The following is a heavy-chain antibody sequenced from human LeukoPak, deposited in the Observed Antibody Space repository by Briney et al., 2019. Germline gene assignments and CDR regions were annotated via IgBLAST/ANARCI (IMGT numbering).Heavy chain of an antibody. V-gene: IGHV1-69*13. D-gene: IGHD3-3*01. CDR1: GGTFSSYA. Sequence: GASVKVSCKASGGTFSSYAISWVRQAPGQGLEWMGGIIPSFGTANYAQKFQGRVTITADESTSTAYMELSSLRSEDTAVYYCARGDDFWSGSHYYYGMDVWGQGTTVTVSS. J-gene: IGHJ6*02. CDR2: IIPSFGTA. CDR3: ARGDDFWSGSHYYYGMDV.